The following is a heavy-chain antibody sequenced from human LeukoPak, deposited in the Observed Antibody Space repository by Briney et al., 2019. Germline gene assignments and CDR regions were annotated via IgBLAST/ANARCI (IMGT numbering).Heavy chain of an antibody. CDR2: ISDDGNNE. D-gene: IGHD5-24*01. CDR3: ARSSGRQRNFDY. Sequence: RLXCAAXGFTFSNXGMXWVRQAPGXXXXXLAVISDDGNNENYVDSVKGRFTISRDNSKNTLYLQMNSLRAEDTAVYYCARSSGRQRNFDYWGQGTLVTVSS. CDR1: GFTFSNXG. J-gene: IGHJ4*02. V-gene: IGHV3-30*03.